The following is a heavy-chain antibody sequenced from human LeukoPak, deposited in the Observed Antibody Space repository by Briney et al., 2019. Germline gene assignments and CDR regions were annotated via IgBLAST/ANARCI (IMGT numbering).Heavy chain of an antibody. Sequence: GGSLRLSCAASGFTFSSYVMSWVRQAPGKGLEWVSNIGGSVGSMFYAASVKGRFAISRDNTKNTLFLQMNNLRVEDTAVYYCAKRGNSWDLFDYWGQGTLVTVSS. V-gene: IGHV3-23*01. CDR3: AKRGNSWDLFDY. D-gene: IGHD6-13*01. J-gene: IGHJ4*02. CDR2: IGGSVGSM. CDR1: GFTFSSYV.